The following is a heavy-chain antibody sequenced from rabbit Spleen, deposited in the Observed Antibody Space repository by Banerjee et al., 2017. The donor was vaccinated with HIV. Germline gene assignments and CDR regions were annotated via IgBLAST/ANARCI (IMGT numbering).Heavy chain of an antibody. CDR2: MNTRSGEG. CDR3: ARDLADVVGWNLNL. J-gene: IGHJ4*01. CDR1: GFSFSSSDY. D-gene: IGHD1-1*01. Sequence: QSLEESGGDLVKPGASLTLTCTASGFSFSSSDYMCWVRQAPGKGLEWIACMNTRSGEGVYATWAKGRFTVSKTSSTTVTLQMTSLTAADTATYFCARDLADVVGWNLNLWGQGTLVTVS. V-gene: IGHV1S40*01.